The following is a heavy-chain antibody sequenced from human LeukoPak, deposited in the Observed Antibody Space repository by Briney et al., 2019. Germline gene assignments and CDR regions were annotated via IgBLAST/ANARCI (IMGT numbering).Heavy chain of an antibody. CDR3: AKEKGSSWYSDY. D-gene: IGHD6-13*01. CDR2: ISGSGGST. CDR1: GFIFSSYA. Sequence: GGSLRLSCAASGFIFSSYAMSWVRLAPGKGLEWVSAISGSGGSTYYADSVKGRFTISRDNSKNTLYLQMNSLRAEDTAVYYCAKEKGSSWYSDYWGQGTLVTVSS. J-gene: IGHJ4*02. V-gene: IGHV3-23*01.